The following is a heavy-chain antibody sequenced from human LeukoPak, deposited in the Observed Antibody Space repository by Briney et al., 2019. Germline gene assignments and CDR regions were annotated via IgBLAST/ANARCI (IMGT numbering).Heavy chain of an antibody. CDR1: GYTFTGYY. D-gene: IGHD5-12*01. J-gene: IGHJ5*02. V-gene: IGHV1-8*03. CDR2: INPNSGNT. CDR3: ARAGRFDSGHAWFDP. Sequence: EASVKVSCKASGYTFTGYYMHWVRQAPGQGLEWMGWINPNSGNTGYAQKFQGRVTFTRNTSISTAYMELSSLRSEDTAVYYCARAGRFDSGHAWFDPWGQGTLVTVSS.